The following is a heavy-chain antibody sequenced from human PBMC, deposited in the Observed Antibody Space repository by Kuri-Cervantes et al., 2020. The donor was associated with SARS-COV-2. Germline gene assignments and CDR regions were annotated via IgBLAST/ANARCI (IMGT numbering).Heavy chain of an antibody. CDR2: ISHDGKNK. CDR3: ARKGAGY. CDR1: GFTFSSYA. J-gene: IGHJ4*02. V-gene: IGHV3-30*03. D-gene: IGHD6-19*01. Sequence: GESLKISCAASGFTFSSYAMSWVRQAPGKGLEWVAVISHDGKNKKCIASGKGRFTISRDNAKNSLYLQMNSLRAEDTAVYYCARKGAGYWGQGTLVTVSS.